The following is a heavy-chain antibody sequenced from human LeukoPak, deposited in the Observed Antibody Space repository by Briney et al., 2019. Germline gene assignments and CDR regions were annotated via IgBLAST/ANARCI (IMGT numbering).Heavy chain of an antibody. J-gene: IGHJ5*02. CDR3: ARDQGSLAIAAGNWFDP. D-gene: IGHD6-13*01. V-gene: IGHV4-4*07. Sequence: PSETLSLTCTVSGGSISSYYWSRIRQPAGKGLEWIGRIYTSGSTNYNPSLKSRVTMSVDTSKNQFSLKLSSVTAADTAVYYCARDQGSLAIAAGNWFDPWGQGTLVTVSS. CDR1: GGSISSYY. CDR2: IYTSGST.